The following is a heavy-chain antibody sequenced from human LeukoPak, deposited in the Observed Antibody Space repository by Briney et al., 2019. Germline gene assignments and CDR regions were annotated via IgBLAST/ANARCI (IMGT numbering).Heavy chain of an antibody. Sequence: TGGSLRLSCAASGFTFDDYGMSWVRQAPGKGLEWVSGINWNGGSTGYADSVKGRFTISRDNAKNSLYLQMNSLRAEDTALYYCARDRGYCSGGSCYGKNWFDPWGQGTLVTVSS. V-gene: IGHV3-20*04. CDR2: INWNGGST. D-gene: IGHD2-15*01. J-gene: IGHJ5*02. CDR3: ARDRGYCSGGSCYGKNWFDP. CDR1: GFTFDDYG.